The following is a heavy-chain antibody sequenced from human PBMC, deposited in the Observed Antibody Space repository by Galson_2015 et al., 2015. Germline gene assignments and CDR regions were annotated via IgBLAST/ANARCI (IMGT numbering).Heavy chain of an antibody. CDR2: ITSSGDII. Sequence: SLRLSCAASGFILSSYAMTWVRQSSGQGLAWVSTITSSGDIIRYADSVKGRFTTSRDNSRNTLFLQMSSLRVEDMAIYYCAKDPNGDYVGAFDTWAHGTLLTVSS. CDR1: GFILSSYA. CDR3: AKDPNGDYVGAFDT. D-gene: IGHD4-17*01. V-gene: IGHV3-23*01. J-gene: IGHJ3*02.